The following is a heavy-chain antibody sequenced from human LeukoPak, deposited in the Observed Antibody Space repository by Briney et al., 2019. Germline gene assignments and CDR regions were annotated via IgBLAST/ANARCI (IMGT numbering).Heavy chain of an antibody. CDR2: IRSSSSTI. V-gene: IGHV3-48*04. CDR1: GFTFSSYS. D-gene: IGHD3-3*01. J-gene: IGHJ3*02. CDR3: ARERDYDFWSGYPDDAFDI. Sequence: GGSLRLSCAASGFTFSSYSMNWVSQAPGKGLEWVSYIRSSSSTIYYADSVKGRFTISRDNAKNSLYLQMNSLRAEDTAVYYCARERDYDFWSGYPDDAFDIWGQGTMVTVSS.